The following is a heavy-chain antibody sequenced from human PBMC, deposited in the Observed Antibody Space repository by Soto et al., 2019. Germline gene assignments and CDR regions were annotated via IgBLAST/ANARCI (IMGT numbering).Heavy chain of an antibody. V-gene: IGHV3-33*01. J-gene: IGHJ4*02. CDR1: GFTFSSYG. CDR2: IWYDGSNK. Sequence: VQLVESGGGVVQPGRSLRLSCAASGFTFSSYGMHWVRQAPGKGLEWVAVIWYDGSNKYYADSVKGRFTISRDNSKNTLYLQMNSLRAEDTAVYYCARSRGIAAAGRIDYWGQGTLVTVSS. CDR3: ARSRGIAAAGRIDY. D-gene: IGHD6-13*01.